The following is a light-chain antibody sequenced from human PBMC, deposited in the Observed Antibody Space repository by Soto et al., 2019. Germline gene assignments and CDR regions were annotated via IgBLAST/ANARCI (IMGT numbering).Light chain of an antibody. V-gene: IGKV3D-15*01. CDR3: QQYNTWPIT. CDR2: GAS. J-gene: IGKJ5*01. CDR1: QSVSSN. Sequence: EIVMTQSPATLSVSPGERATLSCRASQSVSSNLAWYQQKPGQAPRLLIYGASSRATGIPDRFSGSGSGTDFTLTISRLEPEDFVVYYCQQYNTWPITFGQGTRLEI.